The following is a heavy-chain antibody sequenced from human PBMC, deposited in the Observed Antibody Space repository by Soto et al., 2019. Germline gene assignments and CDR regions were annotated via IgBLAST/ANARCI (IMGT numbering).Heavy chain of an antibody. CDR2: INWNSGSI. CDR3: VKDESINWYSGHFRH. CDR1: GCTFDDYA. J-gene: IGHJ1*01. D-gene: IGHD6-13*01. Sequence: EVQLVESGGGLVQPGRSLRLSCAASGCTFDDYAMHWVRQVPGKGPEWVSGINWNSGSIGYGDSVKGRFAISRDNAKNSLHLQMNSLSAEDAAFYYCVKDESINWYSGHFRHWGQGTLVTVSS. V-gene: IGHV3-9*01.